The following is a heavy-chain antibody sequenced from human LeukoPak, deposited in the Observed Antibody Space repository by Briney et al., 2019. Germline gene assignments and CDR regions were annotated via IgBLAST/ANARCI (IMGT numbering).Heavy chain of an antibody. Sequence: ASVKVSCKASGYTFTGYYMHWVRQAPGQGLEWMGWINPNSGGTNYAQKFQGRVTMTRDTSISTAYMELSRLRSDDTAVYYCARSPRNWNHLDDYWGQGTLVTVSS. CDR3: ARSPRNWNHLDDY. V-gene: IGHV1-2*02. CDR2: INPNSGGT. D-gene: IGHD1-14*01. CDR1: GYTFTGYY. J-gene: IGHJ4*02.